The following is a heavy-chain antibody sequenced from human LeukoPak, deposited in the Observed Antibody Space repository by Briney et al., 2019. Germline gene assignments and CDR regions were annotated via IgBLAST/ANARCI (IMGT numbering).Heavy chain of an antibody. CDR3: ARERDGYNFPFDY. Sequence: SVKVSCKASGGTFSSYTIRWVRPAPGQGLGWMVRIILILGIANYAQKFQGRVTITADKSTSTAYMELSSLRSEDTAVYYCARERDGYNFPFDYWGQGTLVTVSS. J-gene: IGHJ4*02. D-gene: IGHD5-24*01. V-gene: IGHV1-69*04. CDR1: GGTFSSYT. CDR2: IILILGIA.